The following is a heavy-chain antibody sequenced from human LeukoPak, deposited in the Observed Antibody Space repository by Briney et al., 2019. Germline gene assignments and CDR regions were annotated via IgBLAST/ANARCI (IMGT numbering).Heavy chain of an antibody. D-gene: IGHD1-26*01. V-gene: IGHV1-18*01. J-gene: IGHJ1*01. CDR3: ARAGVSVGATRYFQH. CDR1: GCTFTRYG. Sequence: ASVTVSRKASGCTFTRYGISWVRPAPGQGLEGMGWISAYNDNTNYAQKLQGRVTMTTDTSTSTAYMELRSLRSDDTAVYYCARAGVSVGATRYFQHWGQGTLVTVSS. CDR2: ISAYNDNT.